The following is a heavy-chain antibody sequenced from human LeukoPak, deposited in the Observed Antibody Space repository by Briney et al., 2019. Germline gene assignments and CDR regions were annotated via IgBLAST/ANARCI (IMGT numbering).Heavy chain of an antibody. D-gene: IGHD6-19*01. Sequence: PSETLSLTCTVSRGSINGYNWAWIRQPPGEGLECLGYTYYSGSTNYNPSLESRVTISVDTSKNQFSLKLTSVTAADTAVYYCARQMYSSGWYWDAFDIWGQGTMVTVSS. CDR3: ARQMYSSGWYWDAFDI. J-gene: IGHJ3*02. V-gene: IGHV4-59*01. CDR2: TYYSGST. CDR1: RGSINGYN.